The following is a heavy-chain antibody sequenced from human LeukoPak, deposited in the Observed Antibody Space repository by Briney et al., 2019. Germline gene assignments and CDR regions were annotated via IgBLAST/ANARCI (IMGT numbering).Heavy chain of an antibody. V-gene: IGHV1-24*01. D-gene: IGHD1-7*01. J-gene: IGHJ4*02. Sequence: ASVKVSCKVSGYTLTELSMHWVRQAPGKGLEWMGGFDPEDDEIIYAQRFQGRVTMTEDASTDTAYMELRSLRSEDTAVYYCATETGNFYFYSWGQGTLVTASS. CDR3: ATETGNFYFYS. CDR2: FDPEDDEI. CDR1: GYTLTELS.